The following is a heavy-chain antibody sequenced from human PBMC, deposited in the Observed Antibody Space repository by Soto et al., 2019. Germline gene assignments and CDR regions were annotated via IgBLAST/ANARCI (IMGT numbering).Heavy chain of an antibody. D-gene: IGHD2-15*01. V-gene: IGHV3-23*01. CDR2: ISGSGGST. Sequence: GGSLRLSCAASGFTFSSYAMSWVRQAPGKGLEWVSAISGSGGSTYYADSVKGRFTISRDNSKNTLYLQMNSLRAEDTAVYYCVNIPLKDIVVVVAATWDREFDYWGQGTLVTVSS. CDR1: GFTFSSYA. CDR3: VNIPLKDIVVVVAATWDREFDY. J-gene: IGHJ4*02.